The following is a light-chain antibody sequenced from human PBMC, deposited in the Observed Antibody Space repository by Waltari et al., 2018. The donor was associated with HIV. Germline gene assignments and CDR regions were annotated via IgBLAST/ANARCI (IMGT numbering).Light chain of an antibody. CDR1: SSDVGGYNS. Sequence: QSALTQPRSVSGSPGPSVTIPCTGTSSDVGGYNSVSWYQQHPGKAPKLLIYEVSKWPSGVPDRFSGSKSGNTASLTISGLRADDEADYYCCSYGGTYNVFGTGTKVTIL. J-gene: IGLJ1*01. CDR3: CSYGGTYNV. CDR2: EVS. V-gene: IGLV2-11*01.